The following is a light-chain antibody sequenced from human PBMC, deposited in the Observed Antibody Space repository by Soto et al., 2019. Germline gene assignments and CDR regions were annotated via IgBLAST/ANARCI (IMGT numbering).Light chain of an antibody. CDR2: EVT. J-gene: IGLJ1*01. CDR3: NSYAGNTHRV. Sequence: QSALTQPPSASGSPGQSVTISCTGTNSDVGRYNYVSWYQQHPGKAPKLMIYEVTKRPSGVPDRFSGSKSGNTASLTVSGLQAEDEADYYCNSYAGNTHRVFGTGTKVTVL. V-gene: IGLV2-8*01. CDR1: NSDVGRYNY.